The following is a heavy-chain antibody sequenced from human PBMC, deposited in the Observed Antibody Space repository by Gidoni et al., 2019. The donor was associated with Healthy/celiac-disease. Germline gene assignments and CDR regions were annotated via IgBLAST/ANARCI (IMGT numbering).Heavy chain of an antibody. Sequence: QVQLVESGGGVVQPGRSLRLSCAASGFTFRSYAMHWVRQAPGKGLEWVAVISYDGSNKYYADSVKGRFTISRDNSKNTLYLQMNSLRAEDTAVYYCARDWRIVLMVFGMDVWGQGTTVTVSS. CDR3: ARDWRIVLMVFGMDV. V-gene: IGHV3-30-3*01. CDR1: GFTFRSYA. D-gene: IGHD2-8*01. J-gene: IGHJ6*02. CDR2: ISYDGSNK.